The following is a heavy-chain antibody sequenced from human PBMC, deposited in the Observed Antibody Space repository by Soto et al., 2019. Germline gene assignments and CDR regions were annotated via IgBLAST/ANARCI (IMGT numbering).Heavy chain of an antibody. J-gene: IGHJ3*02. CDR2: INSDGSST. D-gene: IGHD3-3*01. CDR3: AREAYYDFWSGYYDDAFDI. V-gene: IGHV3-74*01. Sequence: GGSLRLSCAASGFTFSSYWMHWVRQAPGKGLVWVSRINSDGSSTSYADSVKGRFTISRDNAKNTLYLQMNSLRAEDTAVYYCAREAYYDFWSGYYDDAFDIWGQGTMVTVSS. CDR1: GFTFSSYW.